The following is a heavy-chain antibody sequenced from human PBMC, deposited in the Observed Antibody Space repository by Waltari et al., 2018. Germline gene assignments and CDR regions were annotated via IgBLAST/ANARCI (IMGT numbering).Heavy chain of an antibody. CDR3: ARGLSTGEY. D-gene: IGHD6-6*01. CDR1: GFTVSSTY. J-gene: IGHJ4*02. V-gene: IGHV3-53*01. Sequence: EVQLAESGGGLIQPGGSLRVSCAASGFTVSSTYMTWVRQAPGKGLEWVSVIYIGGTTYYADSVKGRFTISRDNSKNTLYLQMKSLRVDDTAIYYCARGLSTGEYWGQGILVTVSS. CDR2: IYIGGTT.